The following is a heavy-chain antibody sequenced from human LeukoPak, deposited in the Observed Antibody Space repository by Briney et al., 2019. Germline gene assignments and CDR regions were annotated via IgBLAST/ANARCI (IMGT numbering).Heavy chain of an antibody. CDR3: ARVFPHGYSDY. CDR2: IHYSGST. D-gene: IGHD5-24*01. CDR1: GGSINNYY. Sequence: SETLSLTCTVSGGSINNYYWTWIRQPPGKGLEWIGYIHYSGSTKYSPSLKSRLTISVDTSKNQFSLGLTSVTAADTAIYYCARVFPHGYSDYWGQGTLVPVSS. J-gene: IGHJ4*02. V-gene: IGHV4-59*01.